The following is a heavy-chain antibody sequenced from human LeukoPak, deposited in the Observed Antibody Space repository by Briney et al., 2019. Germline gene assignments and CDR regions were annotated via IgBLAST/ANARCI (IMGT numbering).Heavy chain of an antibody. CDR1: GGSISSGGYY. CDR3: ARGKDYDFWSGYYSFDY. D-gene: IGHD3-3*01. J-gene: IGHJ4*02. V-gene: IGHV4-61*02. CDR2: IYTSGST. Sequence: SETLSLTCTVSGGSISSGGYYWSWIRQPAGKGLEWIGCIYTSGSTNYNPSLKSRVTMSVDTSTNQFSLKQSSVTAADTAVYYCARGKDYDFWSGYYSFDYWGQGTLVTVSS.